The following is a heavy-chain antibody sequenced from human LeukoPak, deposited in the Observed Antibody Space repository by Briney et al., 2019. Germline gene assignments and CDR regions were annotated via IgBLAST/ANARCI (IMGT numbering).Heavy chain of an antibody. CDR2: TYYRSKRNT. CDR3: ARGCYGSFDY. D-gene: IGHD2-8*01. CDR1: GDSLSNNNVA. Sequence: SQTLSLTCAISGDSLSNNNVAWNWIRQSPSRGLEWLGRTYYRSKRNTDYAVSVKSRITINSDTSKNQFSLQLNSVTPEDTAVYYCARGCYGSFDYWDQGTLVTVSS. V-gene: IGHV6-1*01. J-gene: IGHJ4*02.